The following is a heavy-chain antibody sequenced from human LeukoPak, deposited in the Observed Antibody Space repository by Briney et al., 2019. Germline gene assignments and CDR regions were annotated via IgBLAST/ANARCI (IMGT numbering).Heavy chain of an antibody. D-gene: IGHD3-9*01. CDR3: AKWGDYDILTGYYVSDF. CDR2: ITGSGDST. V-gene: IGHV3-23*01. CDR1: GFIFRNYA. J-gene: IGHJ4*02. Sequence: PGASLRLSCAASGFIFRNYAMGWVRQAPGKGLEWVSAITGSGDSTYYADSVKGRFTISRDNSKNTLYVEMNTLRAEDTAVYYCAKWGDYDILTGYYVSDFWGQGTLVTVSS.